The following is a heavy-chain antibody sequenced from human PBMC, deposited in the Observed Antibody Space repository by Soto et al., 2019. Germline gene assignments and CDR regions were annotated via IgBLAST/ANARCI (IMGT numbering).Heavy chain of an antibody. J-gene: IGHJ6*02. CDR1: GFTFSSYA. D-gene: IGHD3-22*01. V-gene: IGHV3-30-3*01. CDR3: ARLGYPGVSKYQGDYDSSGYYAPPYYYYGMDV. Sequence: GGSLRLSCAASGFTFSSYAMHWVRQAPGKGLEWVAVISYDGSNKYYADSVKGRFTISRDNSKNTLYLQMKSLRAEDTAVYYCARLGYPGVSKYQGDYDSSGYYAPPYYYYGMDVWGQGTTVTVSS. CDR2: ISYDGSNK.